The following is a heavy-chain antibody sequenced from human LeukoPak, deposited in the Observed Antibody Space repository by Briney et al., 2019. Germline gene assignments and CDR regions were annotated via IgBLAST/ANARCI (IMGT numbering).Heavy chain of an antibody. D-gene: IGHD4-11*01. V-gene: IGHV3-33*01. CDR2: IWSDGTNR. J-gene: IGHJ4*02. CDR3: ARDAQRGFDYSNSLQY. Sequence: GGSLTLSCAATGFTFNHYGMHWVRQAPGKGLEWAAVIWSDGTNRYYSDSVKGRFTISRADSRKTVYLQMNRLRPKDTGMYYCARDAQRGFDYSNSLQYWGQGTPVTVST. CDR1: GFTFNHYG.